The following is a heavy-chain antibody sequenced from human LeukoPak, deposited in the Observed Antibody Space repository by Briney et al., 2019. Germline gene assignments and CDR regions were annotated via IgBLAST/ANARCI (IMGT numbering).Heavy chain of an antibody. CDR1: GFTFSPYT. CDR3: ARGGGYCGGDCYGIDY. Sequence: GGSLRLSCAASGFTFSPYTMKWVRQAPGKGLERVSSISSSSSYIYYADSVKGRFTISRDNAKNSLYLQMSSLRAEDTAVYYCARGGGYCGGDCYGIDYWGQGTLVTVSS. J-gene: IGHJ4*02. D-gene: IGHD2-21*01. CDR2: ISSSSSYI. V-gene: IGHV3-21*01.